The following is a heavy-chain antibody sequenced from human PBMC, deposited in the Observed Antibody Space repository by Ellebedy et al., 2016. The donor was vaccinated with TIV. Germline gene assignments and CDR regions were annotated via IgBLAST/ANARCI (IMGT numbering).Heavy chain of an antibody. V-gene: IGHV4-59*01. J-gene: IGHJ4*02. CDR1: GGSMSSYY. Sequence: SETLSLTCTVSGGSMSSYYWSWIRQPPGKGLEWIGYIYYPGSTNYNPSLKSRVTISVDTPKNPLSLRLSSVTAADTAVYYCARAAYDRTSFLFDNWGQGTLVTVSS. CDR2: IYYPGST. D-gene: IGHD3-22*01. CDR3: ARAAYDRTSFLFDN.